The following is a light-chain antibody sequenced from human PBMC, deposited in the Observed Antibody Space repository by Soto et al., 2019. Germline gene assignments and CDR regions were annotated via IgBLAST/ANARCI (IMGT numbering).Light chain of an antibody. CDR1: QSVTSY. CDR2: DAS. Sequence: EIVLTQSPATLSLSPGERATLSCRASQSVTSYLAWYQQKPGQAPRLLIYDASNRATGIPARFSGSGSATALSPNISSVEPEDVAVYYCPMRSHWLPLTFGQGTKLELK. J-gene: IGKJ2*01. V-gene: IGKV3-11*01. CDR3: PMRSHWLPLT.